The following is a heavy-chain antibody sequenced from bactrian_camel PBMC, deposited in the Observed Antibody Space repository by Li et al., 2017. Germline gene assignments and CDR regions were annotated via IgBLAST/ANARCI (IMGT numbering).Heavy chain of an antibody. J-gene: IGHJ4*01. V-gene: IGHV3S42*01. CDR1: TSLDSKYC. D-gene: IGHD7*01. CDR3: MTRVKFDGLCTSWWKN. CDR2: IISANDST. Sequence: VQLVESGGGSVQAGGSLRLSCAATTSLDSKYCMAWFRQSPGKEREWVSSIISANDSTSYADSVKGRFTISKDDAKDTVYLQMNGLRPEHTARYQCMTRVKFDGLCTSWWKNWGKVTQVTVS.